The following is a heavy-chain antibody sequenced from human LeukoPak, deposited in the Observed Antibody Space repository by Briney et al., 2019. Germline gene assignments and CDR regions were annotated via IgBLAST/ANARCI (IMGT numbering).Heavy chain of an antibody. V-gene: IGHV4-4*07. CDR3: ARDQGPLPNFGD. J-gene: IGHJ4*02. CDR1: GGSISSYC. CDR2: IYTSGST. Sequence: SETLSLTCTVSGGSISSYCWSWIRQPAGKGLEWIGRIYTSGSTNYNPSLKSRVAISVDKSKNQFSLKLSSVTAADTAVYYCARDQGPLPNFGDWGQGTLVTVSS.